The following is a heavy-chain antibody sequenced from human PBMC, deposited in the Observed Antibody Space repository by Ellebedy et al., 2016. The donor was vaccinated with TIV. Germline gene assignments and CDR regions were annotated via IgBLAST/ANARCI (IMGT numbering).Heavy chain of an antibody. CDR1: GGSISSPSYY. CDR2: MYFSGGT. D-gene: IGHD6-25*01. CDR3: ARFVAAHGYDY. V-gene: IGHV4-61*03. J-gene: IGHJ4*02. Sequence: MPSETLSLTCTVSGGSISSPSYYWGWIRQPPGKGLEWIGYMYFSGGTNSNPSLKSRVTISVDTSNNLFSLTLDSVTAADTAVYYCARFVAAHGYDYWGQGTLVTVSS.